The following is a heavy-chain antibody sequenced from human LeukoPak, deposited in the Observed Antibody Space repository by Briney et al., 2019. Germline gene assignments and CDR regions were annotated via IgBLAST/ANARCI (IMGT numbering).Heavy chain of an antibody. Sequence: PSETQSLTCAVYGGSFSGYYWSWIRQPPGEGLEWIGEINHSGSTNYNPSLKSRVTISVDTSKNQFSLKLSSVTAADTAVYYCARGDYGITIFGVVIANFDYWGQGTLVTVSS. V-gene: IGHV4-34*01. CDR3: ARGDYGITIFGVVIANFDY. CDR1: GGSFSGYY. J-gene: IGHJ4*02. CDR2: INHSGST. D-gene: IGHD3-3*01.